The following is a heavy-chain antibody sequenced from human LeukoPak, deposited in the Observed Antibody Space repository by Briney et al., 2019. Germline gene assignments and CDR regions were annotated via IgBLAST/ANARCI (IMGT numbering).Heavy chain of an antibody. CDR3: ARGQPGIAPMYYMDV. J-gene: IGHJ6*03. CDR1: GYTFTSYD. V-gene: IGHV1-18*01. CDR2: ISAYNGNT. D-gene: IGHD6-13*01. Sequence: ASVKVSCKASGYTFTSYDINWVRQATGQGLEWMGWISAYNGNTSYAQKLQGRVTMTTDTSTSTAYMELRSLRSDDTAVYYCARGQPGIAPMYYMDVWGKGTTVTVSS.